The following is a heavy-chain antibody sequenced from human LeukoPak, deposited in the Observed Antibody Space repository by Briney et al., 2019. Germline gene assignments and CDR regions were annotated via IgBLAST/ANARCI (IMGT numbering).Heavy chain of an antibody. CDR3: ATETNGRHYDY. CDR1: GLTFSTSG. Sequence: GGSMRLSCTASGLTFSTSGLNWVRQAPGKGLEWVASIGPTGSDRYHADSIKGRFTISRDNANNFLYLQMNSLRAEDTAVYYCATETNGRHYDYWGQGTLLTVSS. V-gene: IGHV3-21*06. CDR2: IGPTGSDR. J-gene: IGHJ4*02. D-gene: IGHD1-14*01.